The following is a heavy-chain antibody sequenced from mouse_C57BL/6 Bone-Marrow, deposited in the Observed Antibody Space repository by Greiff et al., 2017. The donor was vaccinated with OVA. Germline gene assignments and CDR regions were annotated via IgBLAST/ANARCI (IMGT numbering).Heavy chain of an antibody. J-gene: IGHJ1*03. CDR1: GYTFTSYG. D-gene: IGHD1-1*01. CDR2: IYPSSGNT. CDR3: AREGYYGSSYEYFDV. Sequence: QVQLQQSGAELARPGASVKLSCKASGYTFTSYGISWVKQRPGQGLEWIGEIYPSSGNTYYNEKFKGKDTLTADKSASTAYMELRSLTSEDSAVYFCAREGYYGSSYEYFDVWGTGTTVTVSS. V-gene: IGHV1-81*01.